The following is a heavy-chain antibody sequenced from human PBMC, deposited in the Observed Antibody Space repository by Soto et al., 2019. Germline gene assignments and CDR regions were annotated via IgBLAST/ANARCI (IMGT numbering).Heavy chain of an antibody. CDR1: GASISGFY. Sequence: SETLSLTCTVSGASISGFYWSWIRKSAGKGLEWIGRIYATGTTDYNPSLKSRVVMSVDTSKKQFSLKLRSVTAADTAVYYCVRDGTKTLRDWFDPWGQGISVTVSS. J-gene: IGHJ5*02. V-gene: IGHV4-4*07. D-gene: IGHD1-1*01. CDR2: IYATGTT. CDR3: VRDGTKTLRDWFDP.